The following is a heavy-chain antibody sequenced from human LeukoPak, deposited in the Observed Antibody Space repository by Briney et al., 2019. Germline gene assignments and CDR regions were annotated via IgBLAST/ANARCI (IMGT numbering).Heavy chain of an antibody. CDR2: IIPIFGTA. D-gene: IGHD7-27*01. J-gene: IGHJ4*02. CDR3: ARIGVTGGYYFDY. Sequence: GSSVKVSCQASGGTFSSYAISWVRQAPGPGREWMGGIIPIFGTANYVQKFQGRVTITTDESTSTAYMELSSLRSEDTAVYYCARIGVTGGYYFDYWGQGTLVTVSS. CDR1: GGTFSSYA. V-gene: IGHV1-69*05.